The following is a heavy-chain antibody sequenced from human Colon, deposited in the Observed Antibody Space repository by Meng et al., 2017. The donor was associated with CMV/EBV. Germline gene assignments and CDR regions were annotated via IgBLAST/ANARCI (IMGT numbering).Heavy chain of an antibody. D-gene: IGHD2-8*01. V-gene: IGHV3-7*01. CDR1: GSSFSNSW. CDR3: ASTGPLYGLYFCY. Sequence: GGLLRFSCAASGSSFSNSWMIWVRRAPGKGLEWVAKTNEDGSDKYYVDSVKGRFTIFRDNAKNSVYLQMNSLRAEDTAVYYCASTGPLYGLYFCYWGQGTLVTVSS. J-gene: IGHJ4*02. CDR2: TNEDGSDK.